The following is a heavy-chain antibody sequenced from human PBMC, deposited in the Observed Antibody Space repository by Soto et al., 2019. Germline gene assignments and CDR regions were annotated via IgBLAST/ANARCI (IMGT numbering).Heavy chain of an antibody. V-gene: IGHV1-69*13. D-gene: IGHD5-18*01. CDR1: GGTFSSYA. CDR3: ARDLSSYGGPGFYYYGMDV. CDR2: IIPIFGTA. Sequence: SVKVSCKASGGTFSSYAISWVRQAPGQGLEWMGGIIPIFGTANYAQKFQGRVTITADESTSTAYMELSSLRSEDTAVYYCARDLSSYGGPGFYYYGMDVWGQGTTVTVPS. J-gene: IGHJ6*02.